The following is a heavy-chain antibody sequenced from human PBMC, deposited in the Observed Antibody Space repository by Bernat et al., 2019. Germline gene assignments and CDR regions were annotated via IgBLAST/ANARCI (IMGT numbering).Heavy chain of an antibody. V-gene: IGHV1-2*06. CDR2: INPRSGAT. D-gene: IGHD4-17*01. J-gene: IGHJ3*01. CDR1: GYNFIGYY. Sequence: QVQLVQSGAEVKKPGASVKVSCKASGYNFIGYYLHWVRQAPGQGLEWMGRINPRSGATNYALKFQGRVTMTRDTSIGSAYRELTRLRYDDTAVYFCARPYGDYFDGAFDLWGRGTLVIVSS. CDR3: ARPYGDYFDGAFDL.